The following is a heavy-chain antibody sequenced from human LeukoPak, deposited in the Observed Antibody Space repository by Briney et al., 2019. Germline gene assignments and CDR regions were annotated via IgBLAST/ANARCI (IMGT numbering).Heavy chain of an antibody. CDR3: ARESHSYYFDY. Sequence: GGSLRLSCAASGFTVSSNYMSWVRQAPGKGLEWVSVIYSGGSTYYADSVKGRFTISRDNSKNTLYLQMNSLRAEDTAVYYCARESHSYYFDYWGQGTLVTVSS. V-gene: IGHV3-53*01. CDR2: IYSGGST. CDR1: GFTVSSNY. J-gene: IGHJ4*02. D-gene: IGHD6-6*01.